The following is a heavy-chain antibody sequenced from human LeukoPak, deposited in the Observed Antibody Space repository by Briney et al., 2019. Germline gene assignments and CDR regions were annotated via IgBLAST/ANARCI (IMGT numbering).Heavy chain of an antibody. CDR3: ARYSRWYYYYGMDV. Sequence: GASVKVSCKASGYTFTSYDINWVRQATGQGLEWMGWMNPNSGNTGYAQKFQGRVTMTRNTSISIAYMELSSLRSEDTAVYYCARYSRWYYYYGMDVWGQGTTVTVSS. CDR1: GYTFTSYD. J-gene: IGHJ6*02. V-gene: IGHV1-8*01. D-gene: IGHD6-13*01. CDR2: MNPNSGNT.